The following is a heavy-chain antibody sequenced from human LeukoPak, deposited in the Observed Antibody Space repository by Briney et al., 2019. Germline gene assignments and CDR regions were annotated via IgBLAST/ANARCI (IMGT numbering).Heavy chain of an antibody. CDR2: IYHSGST. Sequence: VKPSETLSLTCAVSGYSISSGYYWGWIRQPPGKGLEWIGSIYHSGSTCYNPSLKSRVTISVDTSKNQFSLKLSSVTAADTAVYYCARHQRMGRITMIVVGGLDYWGQGTLVTVSS. D-gene: IGHD3-22*01. CDR3: ARHQRMGRITMIVVGGLDY. CDR1: GYSISSGYY. J-gene: IGHJ4*02. V-gene: IGHV4-38-2*01.